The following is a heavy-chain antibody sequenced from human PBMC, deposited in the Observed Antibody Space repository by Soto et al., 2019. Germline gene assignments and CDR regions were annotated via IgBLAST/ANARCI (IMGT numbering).Heavy chain of an antibody. CDR3: ARDSHDYIWGSYRNGMDV. D-gene: IGHD3-16*02. CDR2: LIPILGTA. CDR1: GNTFSKYA. J-gene: IGHJ6*02. Sequence: QVQLVQSGAEVKKPGSSVKVSCKASGNTFSKYAISWVRQAPGQGPEWMGGLIPILGTAKYAQKFQGRVTITADESTRTAYMELSSVRFEDTAVYYCARDSHDYIWGSYRNGMDVWGQGTTVSVSS. V-gene: IGHV1-69*01.